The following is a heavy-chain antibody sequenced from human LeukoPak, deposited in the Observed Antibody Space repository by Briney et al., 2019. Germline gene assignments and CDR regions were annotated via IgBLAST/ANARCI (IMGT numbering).Heavy chain of an antibody. CDR2: ISDNGGET. CDR1: GFTFNIYW. J-gene: IGHJ4*02. D-gene: IGHD3-22*01. V-gene: IGHV3-23*01. CDR3: ATDRERDPSVYYLV. Sequence: GGSLRLSCVTSGFTFNIYWMSWVRQAPEKGLEWISTISDNGGETYYADSVKGRFAISRDNSKNTLFLQMNSLRAEDSAVYYCATDRERDPSVYYLVGGQGTLITVSS.